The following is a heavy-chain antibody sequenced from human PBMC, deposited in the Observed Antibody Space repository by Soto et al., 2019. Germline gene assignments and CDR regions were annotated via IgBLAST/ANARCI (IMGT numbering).Heavy chain of an antibody. CDR2: ISSSSSYI. J-gene: IGHJ4*02. CDR3: ARVLAAALDY. V-gene: IGHV3-21*01. Sequence: EVQLVESGGGLVKPGGSLRLSRAASGFTFSSYSMNWVRQAPGKGLEWVSSISSSSSYIYYADSVKGRFTISRDNAKNSLYLQMNSLRAEDTAVYYCARVLAAALDYWGQGTLVTVSS. CDR1: GFTFSSYS. D-gene: IGHD6-13*01.